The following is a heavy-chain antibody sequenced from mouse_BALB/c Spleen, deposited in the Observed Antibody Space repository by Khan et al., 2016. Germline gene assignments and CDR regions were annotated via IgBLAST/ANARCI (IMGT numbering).Heavy chain of an antibody. CDR2: IIHSSGYT. CDR1: GYTFNSYT. J-gene: IGHJ2*01. CDR3: AGTHER. V-gene: IGHV1-4*01. Sequence: VQLQESGAELARPGASVKMSCKAAGYTFNSYTMHWVKQRPGQGLEWIGYIIHSSGYTKYNQTFKDKDTLSADKSSSTAYMQLSSLTSADSAVYYCAGTHERWGQGTTLTVSS.